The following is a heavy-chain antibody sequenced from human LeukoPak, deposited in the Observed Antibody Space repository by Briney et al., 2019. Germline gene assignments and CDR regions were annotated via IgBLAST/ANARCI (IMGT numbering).Heavy chain of an antibody. V-gene: IGHV4-59*01. CDR3: ARSPYYGGSYFDY. Sequence: SETLSLTCTVSGGSISSYYWSWIRQPPGKGLEWIGYIYYSGSTNYNPSLKSRVTISVDTSKNQFSLKLRSVTAADTAVYYCARSPYYGGSYFDYWGQGTLVTVSS. D-gene: IGHD4-23*01. J-gene: IGHJ4*02. CDR1: GGSISSYY. CDR2: IYYSGST.